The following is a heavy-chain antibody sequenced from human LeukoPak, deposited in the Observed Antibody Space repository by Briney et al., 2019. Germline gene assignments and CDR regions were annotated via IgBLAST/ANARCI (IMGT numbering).Heavy chain of an antibody. V-gene: IGHV1-2*02. J-gene: IGHJ4*02. CDR2: INPNSGGT. Sequence: ASVTVSFKSSVYTFTCYYMHWVRQAPGQGLEGMGLINPNSGGTNYAQKLQGRVTMTRDTSISTAYMELSRLRSDDTAVYYCARAMDSGSSYLTSAIDYWGQGTLITVSS. D-gene: IGHD1-26*01. CDR1: VYTFTCYY. CDR3: ARAMDSGSSYLTSAIDY.